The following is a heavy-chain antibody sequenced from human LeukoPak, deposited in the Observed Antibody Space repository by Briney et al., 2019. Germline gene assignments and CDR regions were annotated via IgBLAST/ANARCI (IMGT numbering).Heavy chain of an antibody. CDR1: GFTFSSYS. D-gene: IGHD6-19*01. V-gene: IGHV3-48*02. Sequence: GGSLRLSCAASGFTFSSYSMNWVRQAPGKGLEWVSFISSSSSPIYYADSVKGRFTISRDNAKNSVYLQMNSLRDEDTAVYYCARGGLEWLSYWGQGTLVTVSS. J-gene: IGHJ4*02. CDR2: ISSSSSPI. CDR3: ARGGLEWLSY.